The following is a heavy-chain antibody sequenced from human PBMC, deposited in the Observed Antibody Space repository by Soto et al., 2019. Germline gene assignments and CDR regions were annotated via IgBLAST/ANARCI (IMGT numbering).Heavy chain of an antibody. CDR2: IYTSGST. CDR3: AGDSRPVGQAGAFDI. CDR1: GGSISSYY. J-gene: IGHJ3*02. D-gene: IGHD3-16*01. V-gene: IGHV4-4*07. Sequence: QVQLQESGPGLVKPSETLSLTCTVSGGSISSYYWSWIRQPAGKGLEWIGRIYTSGSTNYNPSLKSRVTLSVDTSKNQFPLKLGSVAAAGTAVDYWAGDSRPVGQAGAFDIWGQGTMVTVSS.